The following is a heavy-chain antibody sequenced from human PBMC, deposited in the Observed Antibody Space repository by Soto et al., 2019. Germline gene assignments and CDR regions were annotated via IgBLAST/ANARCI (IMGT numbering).Heavy chain of an antibody. CDR2: IFQSGST. Sequence: SETLSLTCGVSGGTIRSPDWWTWIRQPPGKGLEWIGEIFQSGSTNYTPSLESRVTISVDKSKNQFSLTLTSVTAADTAVYFCARGRGRYSSGWSWFDPWGQGSLVTVSS. D-gene: IGHD6-19*01. V-gene: IGHV4-4*02. J-gene: IGHJ5*02. CDR1: GGTIRSPDW. CDR3: ARGRGRYSSGWSWFDP.